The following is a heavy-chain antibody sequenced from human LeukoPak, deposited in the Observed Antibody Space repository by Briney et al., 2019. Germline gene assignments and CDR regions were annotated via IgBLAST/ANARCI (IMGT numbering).Heavy chain of an antibody. V-gene: IGHV1-69*13. J-gene: IGHJ4*02. CDR3: AGWAPTSAQYYFDY. CDR1: GGTFSSYA. Sequence: GASVKVSCKASGGTFSSYAISWVRQAPGQGLEWMGGIIPIFGTANYAQKFQGRVTITADESTSTTYMELSSLRSEDTAVYYCAGWAPTSAQYYFDYWGQGTLVTVSS. CDR2: IIPIFGTA. D-gene: IGHD1-26*01.